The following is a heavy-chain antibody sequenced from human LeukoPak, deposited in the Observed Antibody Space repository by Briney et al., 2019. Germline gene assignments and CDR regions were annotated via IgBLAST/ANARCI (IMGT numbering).Heavy chain of an antibody. D-gene: IGHD1-14*01. V-gene: IGHV4-39*07. CDR1: GGSLSSSSYY. CDR3: ARDNRRVKDY. J-gene: IGHJ4*02. Sequence: SETLSLTCTVSGGSLSSSSYYWGWIRQPPGKGLEWIGSIYYSGSTYYNPSLKSRVTISVDTSKNQFSLILNSATAADTAVYYCARDNRRVKDYWGQGSPVTVSS. CDR2: IYYSGST.